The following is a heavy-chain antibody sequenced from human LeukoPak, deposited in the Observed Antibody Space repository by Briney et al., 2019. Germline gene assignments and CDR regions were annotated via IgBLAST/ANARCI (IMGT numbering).Heavy chain of an antibody. CDR1: GYSFTAFY. J-gene: IGHJ4*02. CDR2: IHPRSGET. V-gene: IGHV1-2*02. D-gene: IGHD3-10*01. Sequence: ASVKVSCKASGYSFTAFYIHWVRQAPGQGLEWMGWIHPRSGETNYAYKFRGRVTMAGDTSSSTTYMALGSPGSDDTAVYYCARDGEYGTGSYYRGCFDYRGQGTLVTVSS. CDR3: ARDGEYGTGSYYRGCFDY.